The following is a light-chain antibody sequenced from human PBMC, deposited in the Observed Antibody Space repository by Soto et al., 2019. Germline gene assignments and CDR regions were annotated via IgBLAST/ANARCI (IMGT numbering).Light chain of an antibody. Sequence: EILLRQSPVTLSVSPGERVTLSCTASHAVSTNLAWYQQKHGQSPRLLVYGASNRAAGVPARFSGSGSGTDFTLIISSLQPEDLAVYYCQQYTNWPPMYTFGQGTKLEIK. CDR1: HAVSTN. CDR2: GAS. J-gene: IGKJ2*01. V-gene: IGKV3-15*01. CDR3: QQYTNWPPMYT.